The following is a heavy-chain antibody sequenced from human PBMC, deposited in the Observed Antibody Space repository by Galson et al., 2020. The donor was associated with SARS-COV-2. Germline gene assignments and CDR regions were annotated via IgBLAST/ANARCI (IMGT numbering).Heavy chain of an antibody. CDR3: AKGEGQYSIVGATQGY. V-gene: IGHV3-9*01. D-gene: IGHD1-26*01. CDR1: GFTFDDYA. Sequence: TGGSLRLSCAASGFTFDDYAMHWVRQAPGKGLEWVSGISWNSGSIGYADSVKGRFTISRDNAKNSLYLQMNSLRAEDTALYYCAKGEGQYSIVGATQGYWGQGTLVTVSS. CDR2: ISWNSGSI. J-gene: IGHJ4*02.